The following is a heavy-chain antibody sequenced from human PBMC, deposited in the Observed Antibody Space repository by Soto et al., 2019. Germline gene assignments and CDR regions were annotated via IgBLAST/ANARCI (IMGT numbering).Heavy chain of an antibody. CDR2: IYYSGST. Sequence: PSETVSLTXTVSGGSISSYYWSWIRQPPGKGLEWIGYIYYSGSTNYNPSLKSRVTISVDTSKNQFSLKLSSVTAADTAVYYCARWGIAAAGSFDYWGQGTLVTVSS. V-gene: IGHV4-59*01. J-gene: IGHJ4*02. CDR1: GGSISSYY. CDR3: ARWGIAAAGSFDY. D-gene: IGHD6-13*01.